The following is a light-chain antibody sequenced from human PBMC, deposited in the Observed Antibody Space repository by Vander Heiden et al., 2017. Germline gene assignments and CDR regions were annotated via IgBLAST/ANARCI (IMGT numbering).Light chain of an antibody. CDR2: GNS. CDR1: SSNIGAGYD. V-gene: IGLV1-40*01. Sequence: QSVLTQPPSVSGAPGQRVTIPCTGSSSNIGAGYDVHWYQQLPGTAPKLLIFGNSNRPSGVPDRFSGSKSGTSASLAITGLQAEEEADYYCQYYDSSLSGYVVFGGGTKLTVL. J-gene: IGLJ2*01. CDR3: QYYDSSLSGYVV.